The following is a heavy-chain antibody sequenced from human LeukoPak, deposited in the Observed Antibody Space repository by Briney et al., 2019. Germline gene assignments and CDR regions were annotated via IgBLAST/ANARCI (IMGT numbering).Heavy chain of an antibody. CDR3: ATGFDSKSTYFDS. CDR2: TSHSGNT. V-gene: IGHV4-59*01. D-gene: IGHD5-12*01. CDR1: GASISDYD. J-gene: IGHJ5*01. Sequence: SETLSRTCTVSGASISDYDWNWIRQPPGKGLEWIGYTSHSGNTKYNPSLKSRVTISLDSSTNHFSLNLRSVTAADTAVYYCATGFDSKSTYFDSWGQGTLVTVSS.